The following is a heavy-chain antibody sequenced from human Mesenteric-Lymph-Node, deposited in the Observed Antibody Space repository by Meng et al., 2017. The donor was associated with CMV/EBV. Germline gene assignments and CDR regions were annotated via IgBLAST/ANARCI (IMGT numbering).Heavy chain of an antibody. V-gene: IGHV4-34*01. J-gene: IGHJ4*02. CDR2: INHNGGT. CDR1: GGSLRDFY. Sequence: CGVSGGSLRDFYWTWIRQSPGKGLEWIGEINHNGGTNANPTLRGRVSISVDTSKNQLSLKLRFVTAADSAVYYCARMRSPVTTILDFWGQGSLVTVSS. D-gene: IGHD4-11*01. CDR3: ARMRSPVTTILDF.